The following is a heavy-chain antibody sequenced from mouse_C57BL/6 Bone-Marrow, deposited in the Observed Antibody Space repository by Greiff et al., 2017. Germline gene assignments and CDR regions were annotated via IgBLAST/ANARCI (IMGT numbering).Heavy chain of an antibody. CDR2: IDPENGDT. CDR3: TTEWLLPWFAY. CDR1: GFNIKDDY. J-gene: IGHJ3*01. Sequence: EVQLKESGAELVRPGASVKLSCTASGFNIKDDYMHWVKQRPEQGLEWIGWIDPENGDTEYASKFQGQATITADTSSNTAYLQLSSLTSEDTAVYYCTTEWLLPWFAYWGQGTLVTVSA. V-gene: IGHV14-4*01. D-gene: IGHD2-3*01.